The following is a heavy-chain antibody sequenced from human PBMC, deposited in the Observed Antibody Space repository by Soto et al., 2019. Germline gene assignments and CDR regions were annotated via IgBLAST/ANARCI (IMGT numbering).Heavy chain of an antibody. V-gene: IGHV4-39*01. J-gene: IGHJ4*02. Sequence: QLQLQESGPGLVKPSETLSLTCAVSGGSISSSSYYWGWIRQPPGKGLEWIGRLYYSGSTYYKPSLKSRVTISVDTSKNQFSLKLSSVTAADTAVYYCVTSPYRLTTVTIDYWGQGTLVTVSS. CDR2: LYYSGST. D-gene: IGHD4-17*01. CDR3: VTSPYRLTTVTIDY. CDR1: GGSISSSSYY.